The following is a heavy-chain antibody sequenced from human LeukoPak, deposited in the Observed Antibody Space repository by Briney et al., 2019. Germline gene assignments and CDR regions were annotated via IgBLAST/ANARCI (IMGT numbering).Heavy chain of an antibody. D-gene: IGHD4-17*01. Sequence: GGSLRLSCAASGFTFSSYEMNWVRQAPGKGLEWVSYISSSGSTIYYADSVKGRFTISRDNAKNSPYLQMNSLRAEDTAVYYCARSYGDYDWYFDLWGRGTLVTVYS. J-gene: IGHJ2*01. CDR3: ARSYGDYDWYFDL. CDR2: ISSSGSTI. V-gene: IGHV3-48*03. CDR1: GFTFSSYE.